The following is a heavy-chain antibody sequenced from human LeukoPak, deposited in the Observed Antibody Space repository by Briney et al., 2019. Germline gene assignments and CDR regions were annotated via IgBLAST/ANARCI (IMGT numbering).Heavy chain of an antibody. D-gene: IGHD2-2*01. CDR2: ISYDGSNK. Sequence: PGRSLRLSCAASGFTFSSYAMHWVRQAPGKGLEWVAVISYDGSNKYYADSVKGRFTISRDNSKNTLYLQMNSLRAEDTAVYYCARDRDCSSTSCYAAGVFDYWGQGTLVTVSS. CDR3: ARDRDCSSTSCYAAGVFDY. CDR1: GFTFSSYA. V-gene: IGHV3-30*04. J-gene: IGHJ4*02.